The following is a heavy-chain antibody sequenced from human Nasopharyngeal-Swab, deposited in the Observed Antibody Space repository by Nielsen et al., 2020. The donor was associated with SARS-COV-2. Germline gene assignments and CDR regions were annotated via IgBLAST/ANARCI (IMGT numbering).Heavy chain of an antibody. CDR3: ARGTPGIPGVDY. Sequence: VRQAPGKGLEYLSAVSGDGVTTHYADSLKGRFTISRDNSKNTAYLQLGSLTAEDMAVYFCARGTPGIPGVDYWGQGTLVTVSS. CDR2: VSGDGVTT. V-gene: IGHV3-64*02. J-gene: IGHJ4*02. D-gene: IGHD2-8*02.